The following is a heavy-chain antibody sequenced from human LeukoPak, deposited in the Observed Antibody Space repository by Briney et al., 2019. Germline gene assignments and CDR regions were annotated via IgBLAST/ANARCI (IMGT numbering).Heavy chain of an antibody. CDR3: TRQVEGFYYYMDV. J-gene: IGHJ6*03. CDR1: GFTFSGSA. Sequence: GGSLRLSCAASGFTFSGSAMHWVRQASGKGLEWVGRIRSKANSYATAYAASVKGRFTISRDDSKNTAYLQMNSLKTENTAVYYCTRQVEGFYYYMDVWGKGTTVTVSS. CDR2: IRSKANSYAT. V-gene: IGHV3-73*01.